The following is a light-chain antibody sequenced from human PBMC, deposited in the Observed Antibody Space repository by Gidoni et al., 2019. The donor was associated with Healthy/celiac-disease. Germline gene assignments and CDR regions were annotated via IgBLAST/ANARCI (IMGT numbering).Light chain of an antibody. CDR3: MQDLQTPLT. Sequence: DIVMTQSPLSLPVTPGEPASISCRSSQSLLHSNGYNYLDWYLQKLGQSPQLLIYLGSNRASGVPDRFSGSGSGTDFTLKISRVEAEDVGVYYCMQDLQTPLTFGGGTKVEIK. J-gene: IGKJ4*01. CDR2: LGS. V-gene: IGKV2-28*01. CDR1: QSLLHSNGYNY.